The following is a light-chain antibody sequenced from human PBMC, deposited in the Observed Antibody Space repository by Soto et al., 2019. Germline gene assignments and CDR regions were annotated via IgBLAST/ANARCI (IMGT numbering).Light chain of an antibody. CDR1: SSNIGTYY. CDR3: ATWDDSLSADV. J-gene: IGLJ1*01. V-gene: IGLV1-47*01. Sequence: TQPPSSSVTPGQRATISCSGSSSNIGTYYVDWYQQLPGTAPKLLIHRNGQRPSGVPARFSGSKSGTSASLAISGLRSEDEADYYCATWDDSLSADVIGAGPKGNVL. CDR2: RNG.